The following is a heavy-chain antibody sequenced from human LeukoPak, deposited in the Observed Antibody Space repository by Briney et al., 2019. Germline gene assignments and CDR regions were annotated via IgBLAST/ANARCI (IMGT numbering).Heavy chain of an antibody. V-gene: IGHV4-38-2*02. CDR2: IYHSGST. CDR1: GYSISSGYY. J-gene: IGHJ6*03. D-gene: IGHD2-15*01. Sequence: SETLSLTCTVSGYSISSGYYWGWIRQPPGKGLEWIGSIYHSGSTYYNPSLKSRVTISVDTSKNQFSLKLSSVTAADTAVYYCARVGDYMDVWGKGTTVTVS. CDR3: ARVGDYMDV.